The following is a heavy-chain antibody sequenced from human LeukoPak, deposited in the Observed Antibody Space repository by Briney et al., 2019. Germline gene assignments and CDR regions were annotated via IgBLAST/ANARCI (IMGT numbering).Heavy chain of an antibody. D-gene: IGHD3-16*02. CDR3: ARPARVFWGSYRPNPYYFDY. J-gene: IGHJ4*02. V-gene: IGHV5-51*01. Sequence: GESLQISCQGSGYSFTSYWIGWVRQMPGKGLEWMGIIYPGDSDTRYSPSFQGQVTISADKSISTAYLQWSSLKASDTAMYYCARPARVFWGSYRPNPYYFDYWGQGTLVTVSS. CDR1: GYSFTSYW. CDR2: IYPGDSDT.